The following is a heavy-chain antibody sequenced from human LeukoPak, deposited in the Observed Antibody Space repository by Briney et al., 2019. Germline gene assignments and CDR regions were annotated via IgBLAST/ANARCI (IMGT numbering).Heavy chain of an antibody. V-gene: IGHV3-48*03. Sequence: GGSLRLSCAASGISFSGYEMNWVRQAPGKGLEWISCISSSGTTMYYADSVKGRFTISRDNAKNSLYLQMNSLRAEDTAVYYCARGFRDTAMFLDYWGQGTLVTVSS. CDR2: ISSSGTTM. J-gene: IGHJ4*02. CDR1: GISFSGYE. D-gene: IGHD5-18*01. CDR3: ARGFRDTAMFLDY.